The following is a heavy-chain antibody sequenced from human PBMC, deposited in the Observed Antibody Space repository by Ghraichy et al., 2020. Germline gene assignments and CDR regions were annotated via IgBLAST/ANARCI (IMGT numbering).Heavy chain of an antibody. CDR1: GYSFTSYW. CDR3: ARRGPVYSRSYWVDP. D-gene: IGHD6-6*01. V-gene: IGHV5-51*01. J-gene: IGHJ5*02. Sequence: GESLNISCKGSGYSFTSYWIGWVRQMPGKGLEWMGIIYPGDSDTRYSPSFQGQVTISTDNSISTAYLQWRSLKASDTAIYYCARRGPVYSRSYWVDPRGQGTLVTVCS. CDR2: IYPGDSDT.